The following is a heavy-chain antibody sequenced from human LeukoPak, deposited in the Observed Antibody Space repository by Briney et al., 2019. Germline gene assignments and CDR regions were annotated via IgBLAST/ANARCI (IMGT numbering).Heavy chain of an antibody. CDR1: GFTFSTFA. CDR3: TRGGVDY. V-gene: IGHV3-74*01. J-gene: IGHJ4*02. CDR2: INSDGSTT. Sequence: GGSLRLSCAASGFTFSTFAMIWVRQPPGKGLEWVSRINSDGSTTTYAESVKGRFTISRDNAKNTLYLQMNSLRAEDTAVYYCTRGGVDYWGQGTLVSVSS.